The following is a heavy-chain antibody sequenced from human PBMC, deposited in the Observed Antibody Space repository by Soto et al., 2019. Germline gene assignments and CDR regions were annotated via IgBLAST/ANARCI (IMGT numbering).Heavy chain of an antibody. CDR1: GYNFEIYS. V-gene: IGHV1-69*14. CDR3: ARDQGGSLLSTWFDI. J-gene: IGHJ5*02. D-gene: IGHD1-26*01. CDR2: GLPLYNKA. Sequence: VQLTQSEAQLKQPGSSMKVSCQTSGYNFEIYSLNWVRQVPGLRPEWLGGGLPLYNKAIYPPQFQGRVTINADSSTKTVSLKMTSLRSDDSGIYLCARDQGGSLLSTWFDIWGPGTPVTVS.